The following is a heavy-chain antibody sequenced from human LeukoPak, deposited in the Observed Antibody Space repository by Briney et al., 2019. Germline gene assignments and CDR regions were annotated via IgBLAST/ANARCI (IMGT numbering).Heavy chain of an antibody. CDR1: GGSISSGDYY. J-gene: IGHJ4*02. V-gene: IGHV4-30-4*08. CDR3: ARDQTEYFDY. CDR2: IYYSGST. D-gene: IGHD2-21*02. Sequence: SETLSLTSTVSGGSISSGDYYWSWIRQPPGKGLEWIGYIYYSGSTYYNPSLKSRVTISVDTSKNQFSLKLSSVTAADTAVYYCARDQTEYFDYWGQGTLVTVSS.